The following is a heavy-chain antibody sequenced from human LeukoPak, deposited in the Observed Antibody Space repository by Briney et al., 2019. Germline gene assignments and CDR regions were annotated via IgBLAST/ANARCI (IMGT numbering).Heavy chain of an antibody. CDR3: ARDCSSTSCYWDY. Sequence: GGSLRLSCAASRFTFSGYYMSWLRQAPGKGLEWVSYISSSSSYTNYADSVKGRFTISRDNARNSLYLQMNSLRAEDTAVYFCARDCSSTSCYWDYWGQGTLVTVSS. CDR2: ISSSSSYT. J-gene: IGHJ4*02. V-gene: IGHV3-11*06. CDR1: RFTFSGYY. D-gene: IGHD2-2*01.